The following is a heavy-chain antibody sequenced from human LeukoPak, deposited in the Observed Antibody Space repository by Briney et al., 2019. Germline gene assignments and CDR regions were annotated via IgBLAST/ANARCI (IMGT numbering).Heavy chain of an antibody. V-gene: IGHV1-2*02. J-gene: IGHJ4*02. D-gene: IGHD6-13*01. CDR3: ARESLTGSSWYGCLDY. CDR1: GYTFTGYY. Sequence: ASVKVSCKASGYTFTGYYMHWVRQAPGQGLEWMGWINPNSGGTNYAQKFQGRVTMTRDTSISTAYMELSRPRSDDTAVYYCARESLTGSSWYGCLDYWGQGTLVTVSS. CDR2: INPNSGGT.